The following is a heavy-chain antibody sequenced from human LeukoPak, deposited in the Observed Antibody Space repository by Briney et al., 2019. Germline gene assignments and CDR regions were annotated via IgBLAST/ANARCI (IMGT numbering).Heavy chain of an antibody. CDR3: AREGAYFDWLLSLGWFDP. J-gene: IGHJ5*02. CDR2: IIPILGIA. Sequence: SVKVSCKAPGGTFSSYAISWVRQAPGQGLEWMGRIIPILGIANYAQKFQGRVTITADRSTSTAYMELSSLRSEDTAVYYCAREGAYFDWLLSLGWFDPWGQGTLVTVSS. V-gene: IGHV1-69*04. D-gene: IGHD3-9*01. CDR1: GGTFSSYA.